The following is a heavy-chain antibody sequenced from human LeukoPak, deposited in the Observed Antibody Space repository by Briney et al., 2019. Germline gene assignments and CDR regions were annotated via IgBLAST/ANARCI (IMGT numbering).Heavy chain of an antibody. Sequence: PGGSLRLSCAASGFTFSNAWMSWVRQAPGKGLECVANIKEDGSEKYYVDSMKGRFTISRDNAKNSLYLQMNSLRAEDTAVYYCARQGDDYWGHGTLVTVSS. CDR3: ARQGDDY. CDR1: GFTFSNAW. D-gene: IGHD3-16*01. CDR2: IKEDGSEK. V-gene: IGHV3-7*01. J-gene: IGHJ4*01.